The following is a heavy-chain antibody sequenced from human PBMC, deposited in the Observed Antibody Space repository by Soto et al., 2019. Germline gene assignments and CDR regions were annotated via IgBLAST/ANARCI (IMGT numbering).Heavy chain of an antibody. Sequence: EVQLVESGGALVKPGESLRVSCAASGFTFSFFTMSWVRQAPGKGLEWVSSTVSSSSYKFYSDSVKGRFSISRDNAKNSLYLQMNSLRAEDTAVYFCTRVGNYYSYSMDVWGQGTTVTVSS. CDR1: GFTFSFFT. CDR2: TVSSSSYK. CDR3: TRVGNYYSYSMDV. J-gene: IGHJ6*02. D-gene: IGHD3-3*01. V-gene: IGHV3-21*02.